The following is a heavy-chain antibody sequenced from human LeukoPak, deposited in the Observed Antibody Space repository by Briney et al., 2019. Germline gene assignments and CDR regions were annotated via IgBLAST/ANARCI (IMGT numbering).Heavy chain of an antibody. J-gene: IGHJ4*02. CDR1: GFTVSSND. V-gene: IGHV3-21*01. Sequence: GSLRLSCAASGFTVSSNDMTWVRQAPGKGLEWVSSISSSSSYIYYADSVKGRFTISRDNAKNSLYLQMNSLRAEDTAVYYCAREDYGDIDYWGQGTLVTVSS. CDR2: ISSSSSYI. D-gene: IGHD4-17*01. CDR3: AREDYGDIDY.